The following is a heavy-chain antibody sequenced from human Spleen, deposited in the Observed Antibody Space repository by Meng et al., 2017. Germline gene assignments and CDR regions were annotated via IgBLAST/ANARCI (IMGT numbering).Heavy chain of an antibody. Sequence: QVQLQESGPGLVKPSGTLSPTGSVAGGSIRSINWWSWVRQPPGKGLEWIGEIYHSGSTNYNPSLKSRVTISLDKSKNQFSLKLTSVTAADTAVYYCVRSSGWVRTGFDPWGQGTLVTVSS. CDR2: IYHSGST. V-gene: IGHV4-4*02. J-gene: IGHJ5*02. CDR3: VRSSGWVRTGFDP. CDR1: GGSIRSINW. D-gene: IGHD6-19*01.